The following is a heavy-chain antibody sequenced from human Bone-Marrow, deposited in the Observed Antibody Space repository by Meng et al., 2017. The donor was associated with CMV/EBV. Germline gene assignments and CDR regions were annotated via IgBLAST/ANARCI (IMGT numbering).Heavy chain of an antibody. Sequence: GGSLRLPCAASGFTFSSYAMHWVRQAPGKGLEWVAVISYDGGNKYYTDSVKGRFTISRDYSKNTLYLQMNSLRPEDTAVYYCSKITLTNRVGGYFDSWGQGMLVTVSS. CDR3: SKITLTNRVGGYFDS. CDR1: GFTFSSYA. J-gene: IGHJ4*02. CDR2: ISYDGGNK. D-gene: IGHD1-26*01. V-gene: IGHV3-30-3*01.